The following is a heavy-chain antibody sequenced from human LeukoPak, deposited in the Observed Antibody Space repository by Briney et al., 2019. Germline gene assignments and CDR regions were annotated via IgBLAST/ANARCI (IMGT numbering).Heavy chain of an antibody. D-gene: IGHD2-2*01. CDR3: ARGGEVVVVPAALYYFDY. J-gene: IGHJ4*02. CDR2: INHSGST. Sequence: PSETLSLTCAVYGRSFSVYYWSGIREPPGRGLEWIGEINHSGSTNYNPSLKSRVTISVDTSKNQFSLKLSSVPAADTAVYYCARGGEVVVVPAALYYFDYWGQGTLVTVSS. CDR1: GRSFSVYY. V-gene: IGHV4-34*01.